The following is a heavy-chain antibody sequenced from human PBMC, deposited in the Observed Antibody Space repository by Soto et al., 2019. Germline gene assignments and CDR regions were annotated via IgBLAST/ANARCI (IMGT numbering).Heavy chain of an antibody. J-gene: IGHJ5*02. D-gene: IGHD2-15*01. CDR3: ARGIATGQLDP. V-gene: IGHV1-3*01. Sequence: XSVKVSCNASGYPFTRYTMNWVRQAPGQRLEWMGWINPDNGNTKSSQKFQDRVIITRDTSASTAYMDLSSLRSEDTAVYYCARGIATGQLDPWGQGTLVTVSS. CDR1: GYPFTRYT. CDR2: INPDNGNT.